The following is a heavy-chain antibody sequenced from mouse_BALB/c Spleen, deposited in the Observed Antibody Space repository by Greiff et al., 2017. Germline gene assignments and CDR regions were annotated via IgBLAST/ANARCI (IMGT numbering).Heavy chain of an antibody. CDR1: GFSLTSYG. D-gene: IGHD2-4*01. CDR3: ARKDALYYDYDWFAY. V-gene: IGHV2-2*02. CDR2: IWSGGST. Sequence: QVQLKESGPGLVQPSQSLSITCTVSGFSLTSYGVHWVRQSPGKGLEWLGVIWSGGSTDYNAAFISRLSISKDNSKSQVFFKMNSLQANDTAIYYCARKDALYYDYDWFAYWGQGTLVTVSA. J-gene: IGHJ3*01.